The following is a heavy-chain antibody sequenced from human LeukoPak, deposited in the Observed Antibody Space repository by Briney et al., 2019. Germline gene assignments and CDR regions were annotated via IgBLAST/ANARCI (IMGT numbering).Heavy chain of an antibody. D-gene: IGHD3-10*01. V-gene: IGHV3-20*04. Sequence: GGSLTLSCAAYGFTFDDYGMSWVRQAPGKGREWVSGINWIGGSTGYADSVKGRFTISRDNAKNSLYLQMNSLRAEDTALYYCARYYDYGSGSYTFDYWGQGTLVTVSS. CDR1: GFTFDDYG. CDR2: INWIGGST. CDR3: ARYYDYGSGSYTFDY. J-gene: IGHJ4*02.